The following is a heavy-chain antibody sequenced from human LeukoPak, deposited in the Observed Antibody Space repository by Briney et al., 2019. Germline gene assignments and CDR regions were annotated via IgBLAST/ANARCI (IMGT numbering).Heavy chain of an antibody. CDR3: ARGPFGSGSYLDY. CDR2: MNPNSGDT. V-gene: IGHV1-8*01. D-gene: IGHD3-10*01. Sequence: ASVKVSCKXSGYTFANYDINWVRQATGQGLEWMGWMNPNSGDTGYVQKFQGRVSMTRSTSINTAYMELSSLRSEDTAVYYCARGPFGSGSYLDYWGQGTLVTVSS. CDR1: GYTFANYD. J-gene: IGHJ4*02.